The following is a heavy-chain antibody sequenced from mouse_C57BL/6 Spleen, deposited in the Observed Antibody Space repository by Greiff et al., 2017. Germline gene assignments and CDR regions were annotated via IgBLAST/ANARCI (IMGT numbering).Heavy chain of an antibody. CDR3: ARSRLYYGDFDY. J-gene: IGHJ2*01. Sequence: QVQLKQPGTELVKPGASVKLSCKASGYTFTSYWMHWVKQRPGQGLEWIGNINPSNGGTNYNEKFKSKATLTVDKSSSTAYMQLSSLTSEDSAVYYCARSRLYYGDFDYWGQGTTLTVSS. CDR2: INPSNGGT. V-gene: IGHV1-53*01. CDR1: GYTFTSYW. D-gene: IGHD1-1*02.